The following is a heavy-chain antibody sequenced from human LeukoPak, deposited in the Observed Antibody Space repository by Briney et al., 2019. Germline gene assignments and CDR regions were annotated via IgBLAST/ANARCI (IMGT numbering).Heavy chain of an antibody. Sequence: GASVKVSCKASGYTFTSYGISWVRQAPGQGLEWMGWISAYNGNTNYAQKLQGRVTMTTDTSTSTAYMELRSLRSDDTAVYYCARNSPDYGDYYFDYWGQGTLVTVSS. V-gene: IGHV1-18*01. CDR1: GYTFTSYG. CDR2: ISAYNGNT. D-gene: IGHD4-17*01. CDR3: ARNSPDYGDYYFDY. J-gene: IGHJ4*02.